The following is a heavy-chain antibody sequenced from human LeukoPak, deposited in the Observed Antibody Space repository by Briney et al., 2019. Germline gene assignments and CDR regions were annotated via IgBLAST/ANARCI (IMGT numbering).Heavy chain of an antibody. CDR1: GYSVTSGYY. CDR3: ARDPSNYFWSGYYYYYYYMDV. CDR2: IYHSGNT. D-gene: IGHD3-3*01. J-gene: IGHJ6*03. V-gene: IGHV4-38-2*02. Sequence: SETLSLTCSVSGYSVTSGYYFGWIRQPPGKGLEWIGSIYHSGNTYYNPSLKSRVTISVDTSKNQVSLKLSSVTAADTAVYYCARDPSNYFWSGYYYYYYYMDVWGKGTTVSVSS.